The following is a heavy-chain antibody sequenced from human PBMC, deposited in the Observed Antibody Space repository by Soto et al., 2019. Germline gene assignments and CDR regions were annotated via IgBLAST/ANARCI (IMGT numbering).Heavy chain of an antibody. V-gene: IGHV3-30*18. CDR3: AKDKGGSIAAAGTPVRVSYGMDV. Sequence: QVQLVESGGGVVQPGRSLRLSCAASGFIFGSYGMHWVRQAPGKGLEWVAVISYDGSKKYYADSVKGRFTISRDNSKNTLYLQMNSLRAEDTAVYYCAKDKGGSIAAAGTPVRVSYGMDVWGQGTTVTVSS. J-gene: IGHJ6*02. D-gene: IGHD6-13*01. CDR2: ISYDGSKK. CDR1: GFIFGSYG.